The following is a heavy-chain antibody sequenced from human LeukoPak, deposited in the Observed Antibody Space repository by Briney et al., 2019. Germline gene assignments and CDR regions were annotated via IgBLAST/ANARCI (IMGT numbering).Heavy chain of an antibody. Sequence: GGSLRLSCAASGFTFDDYAMHWVRQAPGKGLEWVSGISWNSGSIGYADSVKGRFTISRDNAKNSLYLQMNSLRAEDTALYYCAKRSNYYDSSGSGGYYFDYWGQGTLVTVSS. CDR3: AKRSNYYDSSGSGGYYFDY. D-gene: IGHD3-22*01. CDR2: ISWNSGSI. J-gene: IGHJ4*02. CDR1: GFTFDDYA. V-gene: IGHV3-9*01.